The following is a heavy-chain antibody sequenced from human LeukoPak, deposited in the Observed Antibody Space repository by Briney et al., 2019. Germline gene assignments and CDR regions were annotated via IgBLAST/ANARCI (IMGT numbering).Heavy chain of an antibody. CDR1: GYSISSGYY. CDR3: ARGYTSGWSPALDI. CDR2: IHYSARI. D-gene: IGHD6-19*01. V-gene: IGHV4-38-2*02. Sequence: SETLSLTCTVSGYSISSGYYWGWIRQPPGKGLEWIGSIHYSARIYYNPSLKSRLTISPDTSKNQFSLKLTSVTAADTAVYYCARGYTSGWSPALDIWGQGTMVTVSS. J-gene: IGHJ3*02.